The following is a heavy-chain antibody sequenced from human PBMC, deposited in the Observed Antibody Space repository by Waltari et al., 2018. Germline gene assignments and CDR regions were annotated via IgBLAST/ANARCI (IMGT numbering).Heavy chain of an antibody. CDR3: ARQTNNWFAP. D-gene: IGHD2-8*01. Sequence: QVQLVQSGAEVKKPGASLRVSCKASGVTLRTDEIHWVRQAPGQGLEWMGWINPSSGGTNYHQKFQGRVTVTRDTSINTVYMDVNRLTSDDSAVYYCARQTNNWFAPWGQGTLVTVS. CDR1: GVTLRTDE. J-gene: IGHJ5*02. CDR2: INPSSGGT. V-gene: IGHV1-2*02.